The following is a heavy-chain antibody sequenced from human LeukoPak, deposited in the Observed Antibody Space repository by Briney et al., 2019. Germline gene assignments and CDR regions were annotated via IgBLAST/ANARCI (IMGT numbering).Heavy chain of an antibody. CDR2: INHSGST. V-gene: IGHV4-34*01. D-gene: IGHD2-15*01. J-gene: IGHJ5*02. CDR1: GGSFSGYY. Sequence: SEALSLTCAVYGGSFSGYYWSWIRQPPGKGLEWIGEINHSGSTNYNPSLKSRVTISVDTSKNQFSLKLSSVTAADTAVYYCARGRGYCSGGSCYYNWFDPWGQGTLVTVSS. CDR3: ARGRGYCSGGSCYYNWFDP.